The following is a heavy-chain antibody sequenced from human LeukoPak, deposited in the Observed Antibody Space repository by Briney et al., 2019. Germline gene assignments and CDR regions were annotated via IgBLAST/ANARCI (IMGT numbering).Heavy chain of an antibody. J-gene: IGHJ5*02. CDR3: ARAYSSSWYWNWFDP. CDR1: GGSMSTYY. V-gene: IGHV4-4*08. CDR2: IYPTGST. D-gene: IGHD6-13*01. Sequence: SETLSLTCTVSGGSMSTYYWGWIRQPPGKGLEWIGNIYPTGSTYYNPSLKSRVTISVDTSKNQFSLKVSSVSAADTAVYYCARAYSSSWYWNWFDPWGQGTLVTVSS.